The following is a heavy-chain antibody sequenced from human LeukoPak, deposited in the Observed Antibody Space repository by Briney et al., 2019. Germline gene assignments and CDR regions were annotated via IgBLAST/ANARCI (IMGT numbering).Heavy chain of an antibody. CDR1: GFTFSSYS. V-gene: IGHV3-21*01. Sequence: GGSLRLSCAASGFTFSSYSMNWVRQAPGKGLEWGSSISSSSSYIYYADSVKGRFTISRDNAKNSLYLQMNSLRAEDTAVYYCARGLPRGQQLVQGDYWGQGTLVTVSS. CDR2: ISSSSSYI. D-gene: IGHD6-13*01. J-gene: IGHJ4*02. CDR3: ARGLPRGQQLVQGDY.